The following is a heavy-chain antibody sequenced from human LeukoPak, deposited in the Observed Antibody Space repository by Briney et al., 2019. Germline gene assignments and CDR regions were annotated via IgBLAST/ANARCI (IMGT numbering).Heavy chain of an antibody. J-gene: IGHJ4*02. CDR2: ISGSGGST. Sequence: GGSLRLSCAASGFTFSSYGMSWVRQAPGKGLEWVSAISGSGGSTYYADSVKGRFTISRDNSKNTLYLQMNSLRAEDTAVYYCARTPTIFGVVITPDYWGQGTLVTVSS. CDR1: GFTFSSYG. V-gene: IGHV3-23*01. CDR3: ARTPTIFGVVITPDY. D-gene: IGHD3-3*01.